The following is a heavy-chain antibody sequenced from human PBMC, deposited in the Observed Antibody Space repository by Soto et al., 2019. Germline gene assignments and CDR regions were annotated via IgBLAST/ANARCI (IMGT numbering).Heavy chain of an antibody. CDR2: IFSNDEK. Sequence: SGPTLVNPTETLTLTCTVSGFSLSNARMGVSWIRQPPGRALEWLAHIFSNDEKSYSTSLKSRLTISKDTSKSQVVLTMTNMDPVDTATYYCARISLWFGESRPSLDYWGQGTLITVSS. CDR3: ARISLWFGESRPSLDY. CDR1: GFSLSNARMG. D-gene: IGHD3-10*01. J-gene: IGHJ4*02. V-gene: IGHV2-26*01.